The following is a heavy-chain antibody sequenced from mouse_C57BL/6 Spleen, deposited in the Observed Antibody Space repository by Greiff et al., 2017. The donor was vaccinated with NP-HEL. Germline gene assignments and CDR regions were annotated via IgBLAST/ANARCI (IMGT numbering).Heavy chain of an antibody. CDR3: ARLTTVVRDYFDY. CDR1: GFTFSSYG. Sequence: EVKLMESGGDLVKPGGSLKLSCAASGFTFSSYGMSWVRQTPDKRLEWVATISSGGSYTYYPDSVKGRFTISRDNAKNTLYLQMSSLKSEDTAMYYCARLTTVVRDYFDYWGQGTTLTVSS. V-gene: IGHV5-6*01. D-gene: IGHD1-1*01. J-gene: IGHJ2*01. CDR2: ISSGGSYT.